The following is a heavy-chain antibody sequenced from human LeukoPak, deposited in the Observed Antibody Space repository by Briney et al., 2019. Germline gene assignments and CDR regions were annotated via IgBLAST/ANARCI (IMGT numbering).Heavy chain of an antibody. CDR3: ATTRSGSGTYGWFDP. D-gene: IGHD3-10*01. V-gene: IGHV4-59*01. CDR2: IYYSGST. Sequence: SETLSLTCTASGGSIRSYYWSWIRQTPGEGLEWIGYIYYSGSTNYNPSLKSRVTISVATSKNQFSLKLSSVTAADTAVYYCATTRSGSGTYGWFDPWGQGTLVTVSS. J-gene: IGHJ5*02. CDR1: GGSIRSYY.